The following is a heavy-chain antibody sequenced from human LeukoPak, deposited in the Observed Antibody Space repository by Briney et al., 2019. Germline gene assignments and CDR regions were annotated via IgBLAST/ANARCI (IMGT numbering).Heavy chain of an antibody. D-gene: IGHD2-2*01. J-gene: IGHJ4*02. Sequence: GGSLRLSCAASGFTFSSYAMSWVRQAPGKGLEWVSAISGSGGSTYYADSVKGRFTISRDNSKNTLYLQMNSLRAEDTAVYYCAKSPSYCSSTSCSWSDYWGQGTLVTVSS. CDR3: AKSPSYCSSTSCSWSDY. V-gene: IGHV3-23*01. CDR2: ISGSGGST. CDR1: GFTFSSYA.